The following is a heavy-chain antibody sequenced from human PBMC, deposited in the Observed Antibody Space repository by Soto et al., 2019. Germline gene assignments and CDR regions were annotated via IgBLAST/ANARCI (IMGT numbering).Heavy chain of an antibody. Sequence: SATLSLTCTVSGVSISSSSCYWGWIRQPPGKGLEWIGSIYYSGSTYYNPSLKSRVTISIETSKNQFSLKLSTVTAADTAVYYCARPGGSTSYFNWCYPWGEGTLVTVAS. CDR1: GVSISSSSCY. J-gene: IGHJ5*02. CDR3: ARPGGSTSYFNWCYP. CDR2: IYYSGST. D-gene: IGHD3-16*01. V-gene: IGHV4-39*01.